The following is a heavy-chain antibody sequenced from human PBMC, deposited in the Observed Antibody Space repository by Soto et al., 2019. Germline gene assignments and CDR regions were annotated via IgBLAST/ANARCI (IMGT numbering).Heavy chain of an antibody. J-gene: IGHJ5*02. CDR1: GFTFSNYG. CDR2: IWYDGGNK. V-gene: IGHV3-33*01. CDR3: ARDPGIVVVVAAASDWFDP. Sequence: PGGSLRLSCVASGFTFSNYGMQWVRQAPGKGLEWVAVIWYDGGNKYYADSVKGRFTISRDNSKNTLYLQMNSLRAEDTAVYYCARDPGIVVVVAAASDWFDPLGHGTLVTV. D-gene: IGHD2-15*01.